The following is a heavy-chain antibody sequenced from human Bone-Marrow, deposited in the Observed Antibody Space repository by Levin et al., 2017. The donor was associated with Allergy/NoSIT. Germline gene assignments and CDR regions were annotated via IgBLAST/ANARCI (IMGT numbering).Heavy chain of an antibody. V-gene: IGHV3-23*01. D-gene: IGHD6-13*01. CDR1: GFTFSSYA. CDR3: AKADHYGTNWYGAVDY. Sequence: GGSLRLSCAASGFTFSSYAMSWVRQAPGKGLEWVSAIRGSDGSTHYANSVKGRFTISRDISKNTLYVQMNSLTAEDTAVYYCAKADHYGTNWYGAVDYWGQGTLVTVSS. CDR2: IRGSDGST. J-gene: IGHJ4*02.